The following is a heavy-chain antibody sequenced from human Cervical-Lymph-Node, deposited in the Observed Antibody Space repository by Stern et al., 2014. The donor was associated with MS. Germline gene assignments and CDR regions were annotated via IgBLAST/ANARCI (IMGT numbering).Heavy chain of an antibody. D-gene: IGHD1-20*01. CDR2: IFSNDKK. Sequence: QITLKESGPVLVKPTETLTLTCTVSGFSLSNARMGVSWIRQPPVKALEWLAHIFSNDKKSYSTSLKSRLTISKDTSKSQVVLIMTNMDPVDTATYYCARILNDNWNYYGMDVWGQGTTVTVSS. CDR1: GFSLSNARMG. CDR3: ARILNDNWNYYGMDV. V-gene: IGHV2-26*01. J-gene: IGHJ6*02.